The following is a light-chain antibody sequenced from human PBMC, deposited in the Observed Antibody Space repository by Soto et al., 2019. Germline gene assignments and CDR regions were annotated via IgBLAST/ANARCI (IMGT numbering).Light chain of an antibody. J-gene: IGLJ1*01. CDR3: SSYTSSSTLLV. CDR2: DVS. Sequence: QSVLTQPASVSGSPGQSFTISCTGKSNDVGGYNYVSWYQQHPGKAPKLMIYDVSNRPSGVSNRFSGSKSGNTASLTISGLQAEDEADYYCSSYTSSSTLLVFGTGTKV. V-gene: IGLV2-14*01. CDR1: SNDVGGYNY.